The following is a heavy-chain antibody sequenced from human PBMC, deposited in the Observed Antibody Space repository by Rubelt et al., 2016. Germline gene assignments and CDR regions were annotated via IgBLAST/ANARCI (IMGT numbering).Heavy chain of an antibody. J-gene: IGHJ4*02. CDR2: IYPGDSVT. CDR1: GYSFTRYW. CDR3: ASEGGY. D-gene: IGHD2-15*01. Sequence: EVQLVQSGAEVKKPGESLRISCKGSGYSFTRYWIGWVRQMPGKGLQWLGLIYPGDSVTRYSPCFQGQVTIAADKSISTAYLQGSSLKASDTAMYYWASEGGYWGQGTLVTVSS. V-gene: IGHV5-51*01.